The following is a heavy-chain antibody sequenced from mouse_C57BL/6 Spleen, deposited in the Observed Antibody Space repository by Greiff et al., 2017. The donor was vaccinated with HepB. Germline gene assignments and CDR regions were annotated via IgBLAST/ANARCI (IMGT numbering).Heavy chain of an antibody. CDR2: ISDGGSYT. J-gene: IGHJ2*01. CDR1: GFTFSSYA. V-gene: IGHV5-4*01. CDR3: ARDGSSYYFDY. D-gene: IGHD1-1*01. Sequence: EVKLMESGGGLVKPGGSLKLSCAASGFTFSSYAMSWVRQTPEKRLEWVATISDGGSYTYYPDNVKGRFTISGDNAKNNLYLQMSHLKSEDTAMYYCARDGSSYYFDYWGQGTTLTVSS.